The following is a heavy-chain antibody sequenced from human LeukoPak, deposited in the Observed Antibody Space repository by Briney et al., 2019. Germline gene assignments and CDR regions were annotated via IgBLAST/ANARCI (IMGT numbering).Heavy chain of an antibody. D-gene: IGHD3-10*01. V-gene: IGHV4-59*12. CDR1: GGSIINSY. J-gene: IGHJ4*02. Sequence: SETLSLTCTVSGGSIINSYWSWIRQPPGRGLEWIGYIFYTGSTNYNPSLKSRVTMSVDTSKSQFSLKLSSVTAADTAVYYCAIRRSIWFGELLDYWGQGTLVTVSS. CDR3: AIRRSIWFGELLDY. CDR2: IFYTGST.